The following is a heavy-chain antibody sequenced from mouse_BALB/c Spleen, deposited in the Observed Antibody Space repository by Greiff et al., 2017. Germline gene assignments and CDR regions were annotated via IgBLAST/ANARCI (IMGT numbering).Heavy chain of an antibody. J-gene: IGHJ2*01. Sequence: EVHLVESGGGLVQPGGSLRLSCATSGFTFTDYYMSWVRQPPGKALEWLGFIRNKANGYTTEYSASVKGRFTISRDNSQSILYLQMNTLRAKDSATCYCARESYGSLFDYWGQGTTLTVSS. CDR2: IRNKANGYTT. V-gene: IGHV7-3*02. D-gene: IGHD1-1*01. CDR1: GFTFTDYY. CDR3: ARESYGSLFDY.